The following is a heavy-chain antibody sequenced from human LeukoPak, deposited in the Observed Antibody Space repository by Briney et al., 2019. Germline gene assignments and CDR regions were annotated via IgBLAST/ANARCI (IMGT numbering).Heavy chain of an antibody. CDR2: ISYDGSNK. Sequence: GRSPRLSCAASGFTFSSYAMHWVRQAPGKGLEWVAVISYDGSNKYYADSVKGRFTISRDNSKNTLYLQMNSLRAEDTAVYYCARNYYDSSGYYYSLGYWGQGTLVTVSS. V-gene: IGHV3-30-3*01. D-gene: IGHD3-22*01. CDR1: GFTFSSYA. CDR3: ARNYYDSSGYYYSLGY. J-gene: IGHJ4*02.